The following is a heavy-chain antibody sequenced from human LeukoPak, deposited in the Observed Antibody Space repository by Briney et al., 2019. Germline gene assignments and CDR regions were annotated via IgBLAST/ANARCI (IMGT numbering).Heavy chain of an antibody. J-gene: IGHJ3*02. CDR3: ARAGGYCSSTSCYGDAFDI. D-gene: IGHD2-2*01. V-gene: IGHV1-69*05. Sequence: SVKVSCKASGGTFSSYAISWVRQAPGQGLEWMGGIIPIFGTANYAQKFQGRVTITTDESTSTAYMELSSLRSEDTAVYYCARAGGYCSSTSCYGDAFDIWGQGTMVTVSS. CDR2: IIPIFGTA. CDR1: GGTFSSYA.